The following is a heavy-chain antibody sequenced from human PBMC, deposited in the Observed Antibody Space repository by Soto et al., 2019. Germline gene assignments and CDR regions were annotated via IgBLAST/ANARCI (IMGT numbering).Heavy chain of an antibody. CDR3: ARARQYYDCELDP. D-gene: IGHD3-22*01. V-gene: IGHV1-3*01. J-gene: IGHJ5*02. CDR2: INAGNGNT. Sequence: AAVKVSCKASGYTFTGYAMHWVRQAPRQRLEWMGWINAGNGNTKYSQKFQGRVTISLDTSENQFSLELTSVTAADTAICYCARARQYYDCELDPWGQGTLVTVSS. CDR1: GYTFTGYA.